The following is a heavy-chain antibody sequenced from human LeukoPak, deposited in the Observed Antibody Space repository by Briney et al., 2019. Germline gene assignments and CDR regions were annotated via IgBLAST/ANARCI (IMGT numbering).Heavy chain of an antibody. CDR2: ISSSGSTI. D-gene: IGHD6-13*01. CDR1: GFTFSDYY. J-gene: IGHJ4*02. CDR3: ATDPGSSWYGTSLDY. V-gene: IGHV3-11*01. Sequence: PGGSLRLSCAASGFTFSDYYMSWIRQAPGKGLEWVSYISSSGSTIYYADSVKGRFTISRDNAKNSLYLQMNSPRAEDTAVYYCATDPGSSWYGTSLDYWGQGTLVTVSS.